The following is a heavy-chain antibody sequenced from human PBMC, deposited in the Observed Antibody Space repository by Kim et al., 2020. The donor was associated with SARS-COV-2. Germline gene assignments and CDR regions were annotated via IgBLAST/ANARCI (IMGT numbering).Heavy chain of an antibody. CDR1: GFTFSSYW. D-gene: IGHD3-3*01. Sequence: GGSLRLSCAASGFTFSSYWMSWVRQAPGKGLEWVANIKQDGSEKYYVDSVKGRFTISRDNAKNSLYLQMNSLRAEDTAVYYCARTLGVSITIFGVVIYGSSYIDYWGQGTLVTVSS. V-gene: IGHV3-7*01. J-gene: IGHJ4*02. CDR2: IKQDGSEK. CDR3: ARTLGVSITIFGVVIYGSSYIDY.